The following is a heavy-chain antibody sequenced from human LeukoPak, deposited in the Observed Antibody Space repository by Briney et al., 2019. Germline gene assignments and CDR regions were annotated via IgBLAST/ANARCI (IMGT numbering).Heavy chain of an antibody. CDR1: GFTFSTYP. D-gene: IGHD3-22*01. CDR3: ARDKFYTYYYDSSGFQPGDY. CDR2: IRDSGTT. Sequence: PGGSLRLSCAASGFTFSTYPMNWVRQAPGKGLEWISHIRDSGTTDYADSVKGRFTISRDNSKNTLYLQMNSLRAEDTAVYYCARDKFYTYYYDSSGFQPGDYWGQGTLVTVSS. V-gene: IGHV3-48*01. J-gene: IGHJ4*02.